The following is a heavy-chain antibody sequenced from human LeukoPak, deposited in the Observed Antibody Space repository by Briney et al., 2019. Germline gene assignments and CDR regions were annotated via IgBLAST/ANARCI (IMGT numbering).Heavy chain of an antibody. J-gene: IGHJ5*01. D-gene: IGHD3-16*01. CDR3: ARGFAWYDF. CDR2: IKQDGSDK. CDR1: GFIFSNYW. Sequence: GGSLRLSCAASGFIFSNYWMTWVRQTPGKGLEWVANIKQDGSDKYYVDSVKGRFSISRDNTKNSVYLQMSGLRADDTAVYFCARGFAWYDFWGQGTLVTVSS. V-gene: IGHV3-7*01.